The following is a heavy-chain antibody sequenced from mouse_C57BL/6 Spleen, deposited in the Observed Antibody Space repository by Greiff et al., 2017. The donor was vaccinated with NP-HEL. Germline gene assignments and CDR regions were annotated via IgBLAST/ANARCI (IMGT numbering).Heavy chain of an antibody. CDR2: IYPGSGST. CDR3: ARGGGYYTWFAY. CDR1: GYTFTSYW. V-gene: IGHV1-55*01. Sequence: QLHLKESGAELVKPGASVKMSCKASGYTFTSYWITWVKQRPGQGLEWIGDIYPGSGSTNYNEKFKSKATLTVDTSSSTAYMQLSSLTSEDSAVYYCARGGGYYTWFAYWGQGTLVTVSA. D-gene: IGHD2-3*01. J-gene: IGHJ3*01.